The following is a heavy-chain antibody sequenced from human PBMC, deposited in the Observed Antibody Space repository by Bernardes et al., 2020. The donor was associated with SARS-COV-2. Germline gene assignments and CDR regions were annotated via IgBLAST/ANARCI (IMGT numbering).Heavy chain of an antibody. V-gene: IGHV4-4*07. CDR3: AREAEYYDFWSGYPYGMDV. J-gene: IGHJ6*02. D-gene: IGHD3-3*01. Sequence: SETLSLTCTVSGGSISSYYWSWIRQPAGKGLEWIGRIYTSGSTNYNPSLKSRVTMSVDTSKNQFSLKLSSVTAADTAVYYCAREAEYYDFWSGYPYGMDVWGQGTTVTVSS. CDR2: IYTSGST. CDR1: GGSISSYY.